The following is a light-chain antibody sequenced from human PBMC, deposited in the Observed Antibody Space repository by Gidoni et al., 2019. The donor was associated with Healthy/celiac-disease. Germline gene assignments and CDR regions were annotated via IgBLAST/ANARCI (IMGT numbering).Light chain of an antibody. CDR3: CSYAGSSTLV. CDR1: SSDVGSYNL. CDR2: EGS. V-gene: IGLV2-23*01. Sequence: SALTQPASVSGSPGQPVTISCTGTSSDVGSYNLVSWYQQHQGKAPKLMIYEGSKRPSGVSNRFSGSKSGNTASLTISGLQAEDEADYYCCSYAGSSTLVFGGGTKLTVL. J-gene: IGLJ2*01.